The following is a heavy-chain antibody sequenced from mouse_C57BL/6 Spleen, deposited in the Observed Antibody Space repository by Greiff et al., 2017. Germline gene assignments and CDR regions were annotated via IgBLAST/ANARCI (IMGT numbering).Heavy chain of an antibody. CDR2: ISSGSSTI. V-gene: IGHV5-17*01. J-gene: IGHJ3*01. Sequence: EVMLVESGGGLVKPGGSLKLSCAASGFTFSDYGMHWVRQAPEKGLEWVAYISSGSSTIYYADPVKGRFTISRDNAKNTLFLQMTSLRSEDTAMYYCARPGDTTVVEGDWFAYWGQGTLVTVSA. D-gene: IGHD1-1*01. CDR1: GFTFSDYG. CDR3: ARPGDTTVVEGDWFAY.